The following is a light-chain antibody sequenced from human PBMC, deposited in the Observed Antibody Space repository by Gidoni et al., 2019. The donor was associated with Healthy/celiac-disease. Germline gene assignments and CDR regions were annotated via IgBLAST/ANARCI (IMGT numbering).Light chain of an antibody. Sequence: QSALTQPASVSGSPGLSNTISCTATSSDVGRYNLVSWYQQHPGKAPKLMIYEGSKRPSGVSNRFSGSKSGNTASLTIAGLQAEDEADYYCCSYAGSSTPYVFGTGTKVTVL. CDR1: SSDVGRYNL. CDR2: EGS. J-gene: IGLJ1*01. V-gene: IGLV2-23*01. CDR3: CSYAGSSTPYV.